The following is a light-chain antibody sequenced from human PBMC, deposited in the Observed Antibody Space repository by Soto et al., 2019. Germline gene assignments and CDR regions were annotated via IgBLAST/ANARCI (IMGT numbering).Light chain of an antibody. J-gene: IGKJ2*01. V-gene: IGKV1-5*03. Sequence: DIQMTQSPSTLSASVGDRVTITCRASQSVSTSLAWYQQKPGKAPKLLISKASSLESGVPKRISGSRFGTEITLTISSLQPDDSATYYCQQYNHYSSFGQGTKLELK. CDR2: KAS. CDR1: QSVSTS. CDR3: QQYNHYSS.